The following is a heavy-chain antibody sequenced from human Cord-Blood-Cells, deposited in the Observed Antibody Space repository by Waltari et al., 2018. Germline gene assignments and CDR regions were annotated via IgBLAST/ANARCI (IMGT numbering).Heavy chain of an antibody. CDR3: AFPSRDDAFDI. V-gene: IGHV1-69*01. Sequence: QVQLVQSGAEVKKPGSSVKVSCKASGGTFSSYAISWVRKAPGQGLEWMGGIIPIFGTANYAQKFQGRDTTTADQSTSTAYMELSSLRAEDTAVYYCAFPSRDDAFDIWGQGTMVTVSS. J-gene: IGHJ3*02. D-gene: IGHD2-21*01. CDR2: IIPIFGTA. CDR1: GGTFSSYA.